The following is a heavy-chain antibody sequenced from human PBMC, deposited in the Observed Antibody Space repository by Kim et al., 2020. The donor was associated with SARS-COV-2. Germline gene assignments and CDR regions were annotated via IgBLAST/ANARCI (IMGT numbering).Heavy chain of an antibody. J-gene: IGHJ6*02. Sequence: SETLSLTCTVSGGSISSYYWSWIRQPPGKGLEWIGYIYYSGSTNYNPSLKSRVTISVDTSKNQFSLKLSSVTAAYTAVYYCARGAAAGTTTIFSGVGYYYYGMDVWGQGTTVTVSS. CDR2: IYYSGST. CDR1: GGSISSYY. CDR3: ARGAAAGTTTIFSGVGYYYYGMDV. D-gene: IGHD6-13*01. V-gene: IGHV4-59*13.